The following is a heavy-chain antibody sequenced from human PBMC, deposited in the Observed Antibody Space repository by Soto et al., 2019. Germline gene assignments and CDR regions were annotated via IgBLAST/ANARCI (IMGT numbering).Heavy chain of an antibody. Sequence: GGSLRLSCAASGFTFSSYAMSWVRQAPGKGLEWVSAISGSGGSTYYADSVKGRFTISRDNSKNTLYLQMNSLRAEDTAVYYCAKDPKLITIFGRFDYWGQGTLVTVSS. V-gene: IGHV3-23*01. CDR2: ISGSGGST. CDR1: GFTFSSYA. J-gene: IGHJ4*02. D-gene: IGHD3-3*01. CDR3: AKDPKLITIFGRFDY.